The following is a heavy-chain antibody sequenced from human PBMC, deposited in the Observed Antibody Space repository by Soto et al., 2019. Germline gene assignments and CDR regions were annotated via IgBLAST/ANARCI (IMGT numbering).Heavy chain of an antibody. J-gene: IGHJ5*02. CDR3: ARRGQEGPGLAH. CDR2: INSDGSST. Sequence: EVQLVESGGNLVQPEGSLRLSCAASGFTFSSYWMHWVRQAPGKGLVWVSRINSDGSSTSYVDSVKGRFTISRDNAKNTLYLQVNSLSVEDTAVYYCARRGQEGPGLAHWGQGTPVTVSS. V-gene: IGHV3-74*01. CDR1: GFTFSSYW.